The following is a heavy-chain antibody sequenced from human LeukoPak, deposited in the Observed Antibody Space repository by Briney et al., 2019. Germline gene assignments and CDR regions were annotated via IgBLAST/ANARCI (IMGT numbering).Heavy chain of an antibody. Sequence: GGSLRLSCAASGFTFSSYSMNWVRQAPGKGVEWVSYISSSSSTIYYADSVKGRFTISRDNAKNSLYLQMNSLRAEDTAVYYCARDRSWGFDYWGQGTLVTVSS. V-gene: IGHV3-48*04. CDR3: ARDRSWGFDY. D-gene: IGHD1-26*01. CDR1: GFTFSSYS. CDR2: ISSSSSTI. J-gene: IGHJ4*02.